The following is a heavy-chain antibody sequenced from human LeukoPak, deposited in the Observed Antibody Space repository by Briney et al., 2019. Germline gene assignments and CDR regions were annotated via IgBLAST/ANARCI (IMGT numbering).Heavy chain of an antibody. Sequence: ASVRVSCKASGYTFTSYCMHWVRQAPGQGLEWMGIINPSGGSTSYAQKFQGRATMTRDTSTSTVYMELSSLRSEDTAVYYCARGQRYYDSSGYYSTIDYWGQGTLVTVSS. CDR3: ARGQRYYDSSGYYSTIDY. CDR2: INPSGGST. V-gene: IGHV1-46*01. CDR1: GYTFTSYC. D-gene: IGHD3-22*01. J-gene: IGHJ4*02.